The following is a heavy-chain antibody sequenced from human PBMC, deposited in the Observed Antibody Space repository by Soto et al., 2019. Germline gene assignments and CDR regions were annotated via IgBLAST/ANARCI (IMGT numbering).Heavy chain of an antibody. CDR1: GFTFSSYS. Sequence: LRLSCASSGFTFSSYSMNWVRQAPGKGLEWVSYISSSSSTIYYADSVKGRFTISRDNAKNSLYLQMNSLRDEDTAVYYCARVLRGCSYGLNTHYGMDVWGQGTTVTVSS. J-gene: IGHJ6*02. V-gene: IGHV3-48*02. D-gene: IGHD5-18*01. CDR3: ARVLRGCSYGLNTHYGMDV. CDR2: ISSSSSTI.